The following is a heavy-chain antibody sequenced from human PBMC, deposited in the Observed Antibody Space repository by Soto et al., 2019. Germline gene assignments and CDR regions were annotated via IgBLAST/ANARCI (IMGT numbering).Heavy chain of an antibody. V-gene: IGHV4-59*01. CDR1: GGSISSYY. J-gene: IGHJ6*03. CDR3: ARVSRTRLLWFGELSYYYYMDV. D-gene: IGHD3-10*01. Sequence: SETLSLTCTVSGGSISSYYWSWIRQPPGKGLKWIGYIYYSGSTNYNPSLKSRVTISVDTSKNQFSLKLSSVTAADTAVYYCARVSRTRLLWFGELSYYYYMDVWGKGTTVTVSS. CDR2: IYYSGST.